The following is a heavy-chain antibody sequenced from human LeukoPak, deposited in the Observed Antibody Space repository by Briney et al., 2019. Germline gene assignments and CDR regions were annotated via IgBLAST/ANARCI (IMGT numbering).Heavy chain of an antibody. Sequence: PGGSLRLSCAASGFTFSSYWMSWVRQAPGKGLEWVSGITSRSITYYADSVKGRFTISRDNAKNSLYLQMNSLRADDTAFYYCARDGTPHWGQGTLVTVSS. D-gene: IGHD1-26*01. V-gene: IGHV3-21*01. CDR2: ITSRSIT. J-gene: IGHJ4*02. CDR1: GFTFSSYW. CDR3: ARDGTPH.